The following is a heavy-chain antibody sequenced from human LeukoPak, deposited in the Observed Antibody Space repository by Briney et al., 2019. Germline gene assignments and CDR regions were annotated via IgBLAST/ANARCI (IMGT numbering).Heavy chain of an antibody. CDR2: IFGSGDTT. CDR1: GFTFSSYA. J-gene: IGHJ4*02. V-gene: IGHV3-23*01. Sequence: GGSLRLSCAASGFTFSSYAMHWVRQAPGKGLEWVSIIFGSGDTTYYADSVKGRFTVSRDNSKNTLYLQMNSLRPEGTAIYYCAKRNTMVRGGPCFDNWGQGLLVTVSS. CDR3: AKRNTMVRGGPCFDN. D-gene: IGHD3-10*01.